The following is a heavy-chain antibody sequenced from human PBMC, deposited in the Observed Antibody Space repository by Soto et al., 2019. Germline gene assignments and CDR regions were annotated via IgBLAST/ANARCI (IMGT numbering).Heavy chain of an antibody. CDR1: GFTFSSYR. CDR3: ARDGTSCYDY. V-gene: IGHV3-74*01. D-gene: IGHD2-2*01. J-gene: IGHJ4*02. Sequence: GGSLRLSCAASGFTFSSYRMHWVRQAPGKGLVWVSRINDDGITTSDADSVKGRFTISRDNAKNTLYLQMNSLRAEDTAVYYCARDGTSCYDYWGQGTLVTVSS. CDR2: INDDGITT.